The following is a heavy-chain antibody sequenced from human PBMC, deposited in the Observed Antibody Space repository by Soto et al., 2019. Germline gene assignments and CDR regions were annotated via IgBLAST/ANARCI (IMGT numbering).Heavy chain of an antibody. D-gene: IGHD5-12*01. J-gene: IGHJ6*02. CDR3: ASDLDSGWTFVYGMDV. CDR2: INAGNGNT. Sequence: ASVKVSCKASGYTFTSYAMHWVRQAPGQRLEWMGWINAGNGNTKYSQKFQGRVTITRDTSASTAYMELSSLRSEDTAVYYCASDLDSGWTFVYGMDVWGQGTTVTVSS. CDR1: GYTFTSYA. V-gene: IGHV1-3*01.